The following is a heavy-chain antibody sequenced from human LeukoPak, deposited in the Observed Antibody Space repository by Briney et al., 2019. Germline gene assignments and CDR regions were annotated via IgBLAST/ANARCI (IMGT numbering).Heavy chain of an antibody. Sequence: GGSLRLSCAASGFTLSSYSMNWVRQAPGKGLEWVAVISYDGSNKYYADSVKGRFTISRDNSKNTLYLQMNSLRAEDTAVYYCAKYYYDSSGYYYGAFDIWGQGTMVTVSS. V-gene: IGHV3-30*04. D-gene: IGHD3-22*01. CDR1: GFTLSSYS. J-gene: IGHJ3*02. CDR2: ISYDGSNK. CDR3: AKYYYDSSGYYYGAFDI.